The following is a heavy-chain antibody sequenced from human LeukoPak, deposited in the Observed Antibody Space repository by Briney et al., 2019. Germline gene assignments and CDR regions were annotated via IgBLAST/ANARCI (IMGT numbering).Heavy chain of an antibody. V-gene: IGHV1-2*02. CDR2: INPNSGGT. Sequence: ASVKVSCKASGYTSTNFDINWVRQAPGQGLEWMGWINPNSGGTNYAQKFQGRVTMTRDTSISTAYMELSRLRSDDTAVYYCARGVVGDYWGQGTLVTVSS. CDR3: ARGVVGDY. D-gene: IGHD3-16*02. CDR1: GYTSTNFD. J-gene: IGHJ4*02.